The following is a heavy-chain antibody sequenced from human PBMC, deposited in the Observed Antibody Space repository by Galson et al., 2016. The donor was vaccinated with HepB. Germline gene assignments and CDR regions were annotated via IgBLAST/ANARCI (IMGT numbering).Heavy chain of an antibody. J-gene: IGHJ4*02. CDR1: GYTFTSYA. Sequence: SVKVSCKASGYTFTSYAMHWVRQAPGQRLEWMGWINAGNGNTKNSQKFQGRVTITRDTSASTAYMELSSLRSEDTAVYYCARAGSWRSGYWYYFDYWGQGTLVTVSS. D-gene: IGHD3-3*01. CDR3: ARAGSWRSGYWYYFDY. CDR2: INAGNGNT. V-gene: IGHV1-3*01.